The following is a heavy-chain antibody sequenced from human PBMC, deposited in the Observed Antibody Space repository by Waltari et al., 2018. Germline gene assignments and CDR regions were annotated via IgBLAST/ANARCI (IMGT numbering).Heavy chain of an antibody. CDR2: IYHSGST. Sequence: QVQLQESGPGLVKPSETLSLTCTVSGYSISSGYYWGWIRQPPGKGLEWIGSIYHSGSTYDNPSLKSRVTISVDTSKNQFSLKLSSVTAADTAVYYCARVVVGATTPLDYWGQGTLVTVSS. CDR1: GYSISSGYY. J-gene: IGHJ4*02. CDR3: ARVVVGATTPLDY. D-gene: IGHD1-26*01. V-gene: IGHV4-38-2*02.